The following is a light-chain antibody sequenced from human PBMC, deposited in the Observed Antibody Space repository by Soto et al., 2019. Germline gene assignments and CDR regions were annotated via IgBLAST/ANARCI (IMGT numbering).Light chain of an antibody. V-gene: IGKV1-5*03. Sequence: DIQMTQSPSTLSASVGDSVTITCRTSQSIGTWLAWYQQKPGKAPNLLIYKASILESGVPSRFRGSGSGTEFTLTISSLQSDDFATYYCQQYEDSWTFGQGTKVEIE. CDR2: KAS. CDR3: QQYEDSWT. J-gene: IGKJ1*01. CDR1: QSIGTW.